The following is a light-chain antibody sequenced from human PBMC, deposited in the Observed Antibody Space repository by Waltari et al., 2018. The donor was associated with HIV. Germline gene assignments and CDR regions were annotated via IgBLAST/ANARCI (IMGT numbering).Light chain of an antibody. J-gene: IGKJ4*01. Sequence: DLQMTQSPSSLSASVGDRVTITCQASQDISNYLNWYQQKPGKAPKLLIFDASNLETGVPSRLSGSGSGTDFTFTISSLQPEDIATYYCQQYDNVPPTFGGGTKVEIK. CDR1: QDISNY. CDR2: DAS. CDR3: QQYDNVPPT. V-gene: IGKV1-33*01.